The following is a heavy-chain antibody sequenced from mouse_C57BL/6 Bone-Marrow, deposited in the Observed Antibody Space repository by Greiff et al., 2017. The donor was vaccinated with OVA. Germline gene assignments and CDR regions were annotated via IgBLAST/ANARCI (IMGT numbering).Heavy chain of an antibody. D-gene: IGHD4-1*02. CDR1: GYAFSSSW. Sequence: SGPELVKPGASVKISCKASGYAFSSSWMNWVKQRPGKGLEWIGRIYPGDGDTNYNGKFKGKATLTADKSSSTAYMQLSSLTSEDSAVYFCARSTPYYYAMDYWGQGTSVTVSS. CDR2: IYPGDGDT. J-gene: IGHJ4*01. V-gene: IGHV1-82*01. CDR3: ARSTPYYYAMDY.